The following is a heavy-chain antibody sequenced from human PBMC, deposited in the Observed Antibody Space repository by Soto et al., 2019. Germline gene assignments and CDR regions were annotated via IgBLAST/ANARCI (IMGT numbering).Heavy chain of an antibody. Sequence: SETLSLTCAVYGGSFSGYSWNWIRQPPGKGLEWIGEINHSGSTNYNPSLKSRVTISLDTSKNQFSLRLTSLTAADTAVYFCARAPQIVAMGRPFDYWGQGILVTVSS. J-gene: IGHJ4*02. CDR2: INHSGST. V-gene: IGHV4-34*01. CDR1: GGSFSGYS. D-gene: IGHD5-12*01. CDR3: ARAPQIVAMGRPFDY.